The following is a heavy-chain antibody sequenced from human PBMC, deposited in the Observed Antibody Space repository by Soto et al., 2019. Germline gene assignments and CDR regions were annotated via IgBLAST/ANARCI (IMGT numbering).Heavy chain of an antibody. CDR2: ITSSDRT. CDR3: ARGLAPLDY. Sequence: GESLKISCAASGFTFSIYAMSWVRQAPGKGLEWVSSITSSDRTYDADSVKGRFTISRDNSKNTLFLQMHSLGAEDTALYYCARGLAPLDYWGQGTLVTVSS. D-gene: IGHD6-19*01. J-gene: IGHJ4*02. CDR1: GFTFSIYA. V-gene: IGHV3-23*01.